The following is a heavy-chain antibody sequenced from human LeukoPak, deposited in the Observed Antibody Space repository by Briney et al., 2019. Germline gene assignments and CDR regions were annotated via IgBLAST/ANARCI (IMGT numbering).Heavy chain of an antibody. CDR1: GGSFSGYY. J-gene: IGHJ5*02. CDR3: ARGKWFDP. V-gene: IGHV4-34*01. CDR2: INHSGST. Sequence: PETLSLTCAVYGGSFSGYYWSWIRQPPGKGLEWIGEINHSGSTNYNPSLKSRVTISVDTSKNQFSLKLSSVTAADTAVYYCARGKWFDPWGQGTLVTVSS.